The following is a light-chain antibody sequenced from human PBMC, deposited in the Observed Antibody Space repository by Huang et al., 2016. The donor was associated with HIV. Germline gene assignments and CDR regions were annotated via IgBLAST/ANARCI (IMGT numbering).Light chain of an antibody. J-gene: IGKJ4*01. CDR1: QSLLHSNGYNY. CDR3: MQALQTPLT. V-gene: IGKV2-28*01. Sequence: DIVMTQSPLSLPVTPGEPASIYCRSSQSLLHSNGYNYLDWYLQKPGQSPQLLIYVCSNRACGVPDRCSGSGSGTYFTLKISRVEAEDVGVYYCMQALQTPLTFGGGTKVEIK. CDR2: VCS.